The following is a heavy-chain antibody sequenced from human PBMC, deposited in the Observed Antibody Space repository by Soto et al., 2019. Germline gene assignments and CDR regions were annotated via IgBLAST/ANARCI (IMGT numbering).Heavy chain of an antibody. CDR3: AKDIVTMVRGAPYGMDV. Sequence: PGGSLRFSCAASGFTFSSYAMSWVRQAPGKGLEWVSAIRGSGGSTYYADSVTGRFTISRDNSKNTLYLQMNSLRAEDTAVYYCAKDIVTMVRGAPYGMDVWGQGTTVTVSS. CDR1: GFTFSSYA. D-gene: IGHD3-10*01. J-gene: IGHJ6*02. CDR2: IRGSGGST. V-gene: IGHV3-23*01.